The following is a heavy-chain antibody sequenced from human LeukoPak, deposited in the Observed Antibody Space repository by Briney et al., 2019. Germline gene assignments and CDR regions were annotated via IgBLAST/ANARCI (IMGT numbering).Heavy chain of an antibody. CDR1: GGSISSSSYY. J-gene: IGHJ4*02. Sequence: SETLSLTCTVSGGSISSSSYYWGWIRQPPGKGLEWIGRIYYSGSTYYNPSLKSRVTISVDTSKNQFSLKLSSVTAADTAVYYCARVGGGSYDGFVFDYWGQGTLVTVSS. V-gene: IGHV4-39*07. CDR3: ARVGGGSYDGFVFDY. CDR2: IYYSGST. D-gene: IGHD1-26*01.